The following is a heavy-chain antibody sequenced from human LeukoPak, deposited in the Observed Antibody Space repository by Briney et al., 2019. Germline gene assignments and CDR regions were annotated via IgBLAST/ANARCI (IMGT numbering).Heavy chain of an antibody. V-gene: IGHV3-20*04. D-gene: IGHD2-21*01. Sequence: PGGSLRLSCTASGFIFDDYGMTWVRQAPGKGLEWVSGINWNGGSTGYADSVKGRFIISRDNAKNSLYLQMNSLRAEDTVVYYCAKFLPTHIVVANYYFDYWGQGTLVTVSS. CDR3: AKFLPTHIVVANYYFDY. CDR2: INWNGGST. CDR1: GFIFDDYG. J-gene: IGHJ4*02.